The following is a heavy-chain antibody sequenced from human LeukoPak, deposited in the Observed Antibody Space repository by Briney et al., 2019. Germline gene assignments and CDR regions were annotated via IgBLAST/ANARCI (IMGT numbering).Heavy chain of an antibody. V-gene: IGHV3-23*01. D-gene: IGHD7-27*01. CDR2: ICGSGGST. Sequence: GGSLRLSCAASGFTFSSYAMSWVRQAPGKGLGWVSAICGSGGSTYYADSVKGRFTISRDNSKKTLYLQMNSLRAEDTAVYYCAKDRPELGILGFDYWGQGTLVTVSS. CDR1: GFTFSSYA. J-gene: IGHJ4*02. CDR3: AKDRPELGILGFDY.